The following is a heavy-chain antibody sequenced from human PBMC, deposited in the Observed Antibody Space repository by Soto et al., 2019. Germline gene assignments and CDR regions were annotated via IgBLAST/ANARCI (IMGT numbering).Heavy chain of an antibody. V-gene: IGHV3-48*02. CDR2: IDGSSYII. J-gene: IGHJ4*02. D-gene: IGHD5-12*01. CDR3: ARGGVATIFGDS. Sequence: ESGGGLVQPGGSLRVSCAASGFTLSRYSMNWVRQAPGKGLEWLSYIDGSSYIIYYADSVKGRFIISRDNAKNALYLQMNSLRDEDTAVYYCARGGVATIFGDSWGQGTLVTVSS. CDR1: GFTLSRYS.